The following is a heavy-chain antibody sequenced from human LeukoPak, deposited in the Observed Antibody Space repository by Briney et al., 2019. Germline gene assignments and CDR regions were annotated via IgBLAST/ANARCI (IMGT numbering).Heavy chain of an antibody. J-gene: IGHJ4*02. V-gene: IGHV3-15*01. Sequence: GGSLRLSCAASGFTFSNAWMSWVRQAPGKGLEWVGRIKSKTDGGTTDYAAPGKDRFTISRDDSKNTLYLQMNSLKTEDTAVYYCTTDRLAVVVIGYWGQGTLVTVSS. CDR2: IKSKTDGGTT. D-gene: IGHD3-22*01. CDR1: GFTFSNAW. CDR3: TTDRLAVVVIGY.